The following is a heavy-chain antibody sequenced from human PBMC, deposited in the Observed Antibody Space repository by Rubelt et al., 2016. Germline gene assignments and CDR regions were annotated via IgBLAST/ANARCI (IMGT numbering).Heavy chain of an antibody. CDR1: GFTFSSYS. Sequence: GFTFSSYSMNWVRQAPGKGLEWVSSIDSSSNIYYADSVKGRFTISRDNAKNSLYLQMNSLRAEDTAVYYCARASYYDSIWGSYRYFDWFDPWGQGTLVTVSS. CDR3: ARASYYDSIWGSYRYFDWFDP. J-gene: IGHJ5*02. D-gene: IGHD3-16*02. CDR2: IDSSSNI. V-gene: IGHV3-21*01.